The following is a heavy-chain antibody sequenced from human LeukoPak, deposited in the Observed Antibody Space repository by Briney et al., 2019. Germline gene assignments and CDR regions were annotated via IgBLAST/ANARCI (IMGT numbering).Heavy chain of an antibody. CDR3: AREKIDSNTFMCGMDV. D-gene: IGHD2-15*01. Sequence: GGSLRLSCAASGFTFSNYLMNWVRQAPGKGLEWVSYISSSSSTIYYADSVKGRFTISRDNAKNSLYLQMNSLRAEDTAVYYCAREKIDSNTFMCGMDVWGQGTTVTVSS. J-gene: IGHJ6*02. V-gene: IGHV3-48*04. CDR2: ISSSSSTI. CDR1: GFTFSNYL.